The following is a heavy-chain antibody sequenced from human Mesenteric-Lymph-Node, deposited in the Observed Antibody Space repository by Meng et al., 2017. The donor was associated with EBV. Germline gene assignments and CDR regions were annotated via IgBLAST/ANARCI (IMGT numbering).Heavy chain of an antibody. CDR2: IYHSGST. CDR3: ARVDYYDSSSLFDP. J-gene: IGHJ5*02. Sequence: QVQLQDAGPGLLKPSGTRSPSCAVSGGSISSTNWWSWVRQPPGKGLEWIGEIYHSGSTNYNPSLKSRVTISLDKSKNQFSLKLSSVTAADTAVYYCARVDYYDSSSLFDPWGQGTLVTVSS. V-gene: IGHV4-4*02. D-gene: IGHD3-22*01. CDR1: GGSISSTNW.